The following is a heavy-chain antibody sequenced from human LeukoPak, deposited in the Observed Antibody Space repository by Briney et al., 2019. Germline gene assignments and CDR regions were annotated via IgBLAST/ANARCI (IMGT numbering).Heavy chain of an antibody. CDR2: IDPDSGGT. CDR3: ARGWSNMGY. Sequence: ASVKVSFKASGYTFTGYYIHWVRQAPGQRLEWMGWIDPDSGGTSYAQEFQGRVTMTRDTSISTAYMELSRLRSDDTAVYYCARGWSNMGYWGQGTLVTVSS. V-gene: IGHV1-2*02. J-gene: IGHJ4*02. CDR1: GYTFTGYY.